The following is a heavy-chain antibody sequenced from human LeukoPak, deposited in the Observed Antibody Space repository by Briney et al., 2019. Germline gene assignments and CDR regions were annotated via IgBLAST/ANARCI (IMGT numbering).Heavy chain of an antibody. D-gene: IGHD3-10*01. Sequence: GGSLRLSCAASGFTFSSYSMNWVRQAPGKGLEWVSSISSSSSYIYYADSVKGRFTISRDNAKNSLYLQMNSLRAEDTAVYYCARDVRGFGDRGFEPWGQGTLVTVSS. V-gene: IGHV3-21*01. CDR3: ARDVRGFGDRGFEP. CDR1: GFTFSSYS. CDR2: ISSSSSYI. J-gene: IGHJ5*02.